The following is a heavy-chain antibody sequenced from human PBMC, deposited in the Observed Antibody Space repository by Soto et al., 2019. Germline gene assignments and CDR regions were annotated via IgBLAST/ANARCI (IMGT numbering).Heavy chain of an antibody. CDR2: TYYRSKWYN. J-gene: IGHJ4*02. Sequence: QVQLQQSGPGLVKPSQTLSLTCVISGDSVSSNSAAWNWIRQSPSRGLEWLGRTYYRSKWYNDCAVSVKSRITINPDTFKNQFSLQLNSVTPEDTAVYYCARDRGVRGLVNLDYWGQGTLVTVSS. D-gene: IGHD3-10*01. CDR1: GDSVSSNSAA. V-gene: IGHV6-1*01. CDR3: ARDRGVRGLVNLDY.